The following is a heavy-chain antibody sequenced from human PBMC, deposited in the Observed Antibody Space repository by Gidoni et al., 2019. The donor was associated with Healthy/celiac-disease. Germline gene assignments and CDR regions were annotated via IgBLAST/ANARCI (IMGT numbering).Heavy chain of an antibody. CDR3: ARASGSSSSSGGY. CDR1: GFTFSSYS. CDR2: ISSSSSYI. J-gene: IGHJ4*02. D-gene: IGHD6-6*01. V-gene: IGHV3-21*01. Sequence: EVQLVESGGGLVKPGGSLRLSCAASGFTFSSYSMNWVRQAPGKGLECVSYISSSSSYIYYADSVKGRFTISRDNAKNSLYLQMNSLRAEDTAVYYCARASGSSSSSGGYWGQGTLVTVSS.